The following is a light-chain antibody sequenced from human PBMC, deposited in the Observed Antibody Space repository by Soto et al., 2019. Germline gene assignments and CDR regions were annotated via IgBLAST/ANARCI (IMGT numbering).Light chain of an antibody. CDR3: QQSYTGPYT. Sequence: DIQMTQSPSSLSASVGDAVSLTCRASRSISNYLNWYQQKPGRAPKLLISGASSLQRGVPSRFSGIGSGTTFTLTITSLQPDDFAISFCQQSYTGPYTFGPGTKVEIK. J-gene: IGKJ3*01. CDR1: RSISNY. CDR2: GAS. V-gene: IGKV1-39*01.